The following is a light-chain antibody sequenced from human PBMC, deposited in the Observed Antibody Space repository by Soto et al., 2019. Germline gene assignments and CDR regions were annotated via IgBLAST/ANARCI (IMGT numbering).Light chain of an antibody. Sequence: QSALTQPASVSGSPGQSITISCTGSSSDVCGSNFVSWYQQHPDKAPKLIIYDVTDRPSGVSVRFSGSKSGNTASLTISGLQVEDEADYYCSSYRSSSKLVLFGGGTKLTVL. CDR1: SSDVCGSNF. J-gene: IGLJ2*01. V-gene: IGLV2-14*03. CDR3: SSYRSSSKLVL. CDR2: DVT.